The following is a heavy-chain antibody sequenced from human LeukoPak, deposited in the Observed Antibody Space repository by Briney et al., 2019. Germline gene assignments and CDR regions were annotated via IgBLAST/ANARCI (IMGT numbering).Heavy chain of an antibody. CDR2: INHSGST. V-gene: IGHV4-34*01. CDR3: ARGAQTYYDKAPVDY. D-gene: IGHD3-22*01. CDR1: GGSFSGYY. Sequence: SETLSLTCAVYGGSFSGYYWSWIRQPPGKGLEWIGEINHSGSTNYNPSLKSRVTISVDTSKSQFSLKLNSMTAADTAVCYCARGAQTYYDKAPVDYWGQGTLVTVSS. J-gene: IGHJ4*02.